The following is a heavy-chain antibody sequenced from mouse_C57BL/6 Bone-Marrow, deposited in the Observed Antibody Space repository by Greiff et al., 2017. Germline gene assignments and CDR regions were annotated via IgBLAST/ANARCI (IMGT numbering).Heavy chain of an antibody. CDR3: ANGEYYYGNYGGFFDY. Sequence: QVQLQQPGAELVKPGASVKLSCKASGYTFTSYWMHWVKQRPGQGLEWIGMIHPNSGSTNSNEKFKSKATLTVDKSSSTAYMHLSSLTSEDSAVYYFANGEYYYGNYGGFFDYWGQGTTLTVSS. CDR1: GYTFTSYW. V-gene: IGHV1-64*01. D-gene: IGHD2-1*01. CDR2: IHPNSGST. J-gene: IGHJ2*01.